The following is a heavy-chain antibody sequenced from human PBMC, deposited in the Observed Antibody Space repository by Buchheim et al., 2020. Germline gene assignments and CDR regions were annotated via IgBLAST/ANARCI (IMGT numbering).Heavy chain of an antibody. CDR1: GGNFSSYA. CDR2: IIPIFGTA. V-gene: IGHV1-69*01. CDR3: ARDSTPDYGDYPYDFDY. J-gene: IGHJ4*02. Sequence: QVQLVQSGAEVKKPGSSVKVSCKASGGNFSSYAISWVRQAPGPGLEWMGGIIPIFGTANYAQKFQGRVTITADESTSTAYMELSSLRSEDTAVYYCARDSTPDYGDYPYDFDYWGQGTL. D-gene: IGHD4-17*01.